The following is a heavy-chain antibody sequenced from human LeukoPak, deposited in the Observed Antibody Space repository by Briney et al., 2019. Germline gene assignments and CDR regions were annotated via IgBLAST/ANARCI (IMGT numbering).Heavy chain of an antibody. V-gene: IGHV3-7*01. CDR2: IKQDGSEK. CDR1: GFTFINYW. D-gene: IGHD3-22*01. Sequence: PGGSLRLSCAASGFTFINYWMSWVRQAPGKGLEWVANIKQDGSEKYYADSVQGRFTISRDNSKNTLYLQMNSLRAEDTAVYYCAKGFEYYYDSSGYYNYYYYMDVWGKGTTVTISS. J-gene: IGHJ6*03. CDR3: AKGFEYYYDSSGYYNYYYYMDV.